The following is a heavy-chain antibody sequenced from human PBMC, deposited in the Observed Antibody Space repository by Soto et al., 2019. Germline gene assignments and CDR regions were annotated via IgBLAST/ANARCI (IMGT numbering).Heavy chain of an antibody. CDR2: FKWNSGDV. J-gene: IGHJ6*02. V-gene: IGHV3-9*01. D-gene: IGHD3-10*01. CDR1: GFTFGDYA. Sequence: LRLSCAASGFTFGDYAMHWVRQVPGKGLEWVSGFKWNSGDVGYADSVKGRFTISRDNAKNSLYLQMNSLRPEDTAVYYCAKDRSSGSPYYGMDFWGQGTMVTVSS. CDR3: AKDRSSGSPYYGMDF.